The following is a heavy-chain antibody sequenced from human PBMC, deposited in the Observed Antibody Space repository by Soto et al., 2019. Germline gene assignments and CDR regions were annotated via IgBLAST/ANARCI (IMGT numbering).Heavy chain of an antibody. D-gene: IGHD6-13*01. J-gene: IGHJ6*02. CDR3: ARDYSSSWEGYYYYYGMDV. Sequence: GGSLRLSCAGSGFTFGDSYMSWIRQAPGKGLEWLSYISPGSRYPAYADSVKGRFTISRDNAKNSLYLQMNSLRAEDTAVYYCARDYSSSWEGYYYYYGMDVWGQGTTVTAP. CDR2: ISPGSRYP. V-gene: IGHV3-11*06. CDR1: GFTFGDSY.